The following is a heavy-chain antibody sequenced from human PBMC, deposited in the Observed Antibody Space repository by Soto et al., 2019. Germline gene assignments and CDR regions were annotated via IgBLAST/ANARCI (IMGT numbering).Heavy chain of an antibody. CDR3: ARVRSGYCSGGSCHNWFDP. V-gene: IGHV4-34*01. Sequence: SETLSLTCAVYGGSFSGYSWTWLRQPPGKGLEWIGEINHSGTTDYNPALKSRVTMSVDTSKNQFSLRVTSVTAADTAVYYCARVRSGYCSGGSCHNWFDPWGQGTLVTVSS. J-gene: IGHJ5*02. CDR2: INHSGTT. CDR1: GGSFSGYS. D-gene: IGHD2-15*01.